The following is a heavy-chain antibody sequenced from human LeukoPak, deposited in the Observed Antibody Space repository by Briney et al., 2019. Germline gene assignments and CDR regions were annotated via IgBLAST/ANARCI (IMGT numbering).Heavy chain of an antibody. CDR1: GFTFSSYA. CDR2: ISGGGGST. D-gene: IGHD2-2*01. V-gene: IGHV3-23*01. Sequence: GGSVRLSCAASGFTFSSYAMSWVRQAPGKGLEWVSAISGGGGSTDYVDSVKGRFTISRDISKNTLYLQMNSLRAEDTAAYYCAKADCGSIHCCILDYWGQGTLDTLPS. J-gene: IGHJ4*02. CDR3: AKADCGSIHCCILDY.